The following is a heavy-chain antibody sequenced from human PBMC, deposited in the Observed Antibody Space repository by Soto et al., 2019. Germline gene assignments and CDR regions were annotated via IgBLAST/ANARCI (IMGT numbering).Heavy chain of an antibody. V-gene: IGHV4-4*02. CDR3: ARDRTYYYDSSGSQSDYYYGMDV. Sequence: PSETLSLTCAVSGGSISSSNWWSWVRQPPGKGLEWIGYIYYSGSTNYNPSLKSRVTISVDTSKNQFSLKLSSVTAADTAVYYCARDRTYYYDSSGSQSDYYYGMDVWGQGTTVTAP. J-gene: IGHJ6*02. CDR1: GGSISSSNW. D-gene: IGHD3-22*01. CDR2: IYYSGST.